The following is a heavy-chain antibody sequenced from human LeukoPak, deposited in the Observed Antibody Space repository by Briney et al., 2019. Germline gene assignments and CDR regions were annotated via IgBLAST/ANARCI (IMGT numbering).Heavy chain of an antibody. CDR1: GGSISSSSYY. CDR3: ARDRSYGYLLPVENWFDP. V-gene: IGHV4-39*07. Sequence: SETLSLTCTVSGGSISSSSYYWGWIRQPPGTGLEWIGSIYYSGSTYYNPSLKSRFTISVDTSKNQFSLKLSSVTAADTAVYYCARDRSYGYLLPVENWFDPWGQGTLVTVSS. CDR2: IYYSGST. J-gene: IGHJ5*02. D-gene: IGHD5-18*01.